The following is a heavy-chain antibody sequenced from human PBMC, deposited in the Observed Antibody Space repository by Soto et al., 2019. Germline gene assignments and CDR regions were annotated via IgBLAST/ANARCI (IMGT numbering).Heavy chain of an antibody. CDR3: ARVQYCSGGSCSHFDS. CDR2: MYYSGST. CDR1: GYSISSSSTW. V-gene: IGHV4-28*01. J-gene: IGHJ4*02. D-gene: IGHD2-15*01. Sequence: PSETLSLTCAVSGYSISSSSTWWGWIRQPPGKGLEWIGYMYYSGSTYCNPSLKSRVTMSVDTAKNQFSLKLSSVTAVDTAVYLCARVQYCSGGSCSHFDSWGQGTLVTVSS.